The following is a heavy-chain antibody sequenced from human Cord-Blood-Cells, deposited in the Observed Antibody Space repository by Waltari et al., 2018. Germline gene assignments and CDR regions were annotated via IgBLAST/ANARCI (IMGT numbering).Heavy chain of an antibody. CDR2: INHSGST. CDR1: GGSFRGYY. D-gene: IGHD2-2*01. Sequence: QVQLQQWGAGLLKPSETLPLTCAVYGGSFRGYYWGWIRPPPGKGLEWIGEINHSGSTNYNPSLKSRVTISVDTSKNQFSLKLSSVTAADTAVYYCARGGRYCSSTSCQNNWFDPWGQGTLVTVSS. J-gene: IGHJ5*02. CDR3: ARGGRYCSSTSCQNNWFDP. V-gene: IGHV4-34*01.